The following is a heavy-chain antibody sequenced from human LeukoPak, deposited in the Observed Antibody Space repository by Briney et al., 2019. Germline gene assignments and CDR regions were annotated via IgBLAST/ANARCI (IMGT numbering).Heavy chain of an antibody. Sequence: GGSLRLSCAASGVSISNSYMHWVRQAPGKGLEWVAVISYDGSNKYYADSVKGRFTISRDNSKNTLYLQMNSLRAEDTAVYYCARAQTDIVVVPAASLGYYYYMDVWGKGTTVTVSS. V-gene: IGHV3-30-3*01. D-gene: IGHD2-2*01. CDR1: GVSISNSY. J-gene: IGHJ6*03. CDR2: ISYDGSNK. CDR3: ARAQTDIVVVPAASLGYYYYMDV.